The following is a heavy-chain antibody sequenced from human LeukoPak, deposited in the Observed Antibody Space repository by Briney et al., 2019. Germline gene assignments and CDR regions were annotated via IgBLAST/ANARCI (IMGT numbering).Heavy chain of an antibody. V-gene: IGHV4-30-4*01. Sequence: SETLSLTCTVSGASIRSGDYYWSWIRQPPGKGLEWIGYICDSGSTYYNPSLKSRITISVDTSENRFSLKLSSVTATDTAVYYCARDCSGGSCYGAFDIWGQGTMVTVSS. CDR1: GASIRSGDYY. CDR3: ARDCSGGSCYGAFDI. J-gene: IGHJ3*02. D-gene: IGHD2-15*01. CDR2: ICDSGST.